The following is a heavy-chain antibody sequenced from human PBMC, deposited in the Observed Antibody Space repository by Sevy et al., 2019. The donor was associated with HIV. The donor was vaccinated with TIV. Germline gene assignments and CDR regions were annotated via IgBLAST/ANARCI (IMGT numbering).Heavy chain of an antibody. Sequence: SETLSLTCTVSGGSVSSGSFYWSWIRQAPGKGLEWIGHVYKSGTTYYNTSLRSRVTISVDTSKNQFSLKVSSLTAADTAVYYCARDQDDFKYWGQGILVTVSS. J-gene: IGHJ4*02. CDR2: VYKSGTT. CDR3: ARDQDDFKY. V-gene: IGHV4-61*01. CDR1: GGSVSSGSFY.